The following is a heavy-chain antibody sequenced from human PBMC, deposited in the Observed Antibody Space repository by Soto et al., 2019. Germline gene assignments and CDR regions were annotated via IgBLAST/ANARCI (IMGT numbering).Heavy chain of an antibody. D-gene: IGHD5-18*01. CDR2: IWYDGSNK. J-gene: IGHJ4*02. CDR1: GFTFSSYG. Sequence: GGSLRLSCAASGFTFSSYGMHWVRQAPGKGLEWVEVIWYDGSNKYYADSVKGRFTISRDNSKNTLYLQMNSLRAEDTAVYYCARESRGDTAMLNFDYWGQGTLVTVSS. V-gene: IGHV3-33*01. CDR3: ARESRGDTAMLNFDY.